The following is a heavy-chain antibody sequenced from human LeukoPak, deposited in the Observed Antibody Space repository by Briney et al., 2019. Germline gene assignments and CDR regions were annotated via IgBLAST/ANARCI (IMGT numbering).Heavy chain of an antibody. Sequence: PSETLSLTCTVSGGSISSSSYYWGWIRQPPGKGLEWIGSIYYSGSTYYNPSLKSRVTISVDTSKNQFSLKLSSVTAADAAVYYCARADMHYYDYVWGNKRNWFDPWGQGTLVTVSS. CDR2: IYYSGST. CDR3: ARADMHYYDYVWGNKRNWFDP. CDR1: GGSISSSSYY. D-gene: IGHD3-16*01. J-gene: IGHJ5*02. V-gene: IGHV4-39*01.